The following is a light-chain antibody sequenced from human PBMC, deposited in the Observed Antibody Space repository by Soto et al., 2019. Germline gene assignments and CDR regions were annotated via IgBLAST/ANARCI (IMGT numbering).Light chain of an antibody. CDR1: QSVSSN. V-gene: IGKV3-15*01. J-gene: IGKJ1*01. CDR2: GAS. Sequence: EIVMTQSPATLSVSPGERATLSCRASQSVSSNLAWYQQKPGQAPRLLIYGASTRATGIPARFRGSGAGTYCTLSISSLQDEDFSYYYCQQYNNWPPWTFGQGTKVEIK. CDR3: QQYNNWPPWT.